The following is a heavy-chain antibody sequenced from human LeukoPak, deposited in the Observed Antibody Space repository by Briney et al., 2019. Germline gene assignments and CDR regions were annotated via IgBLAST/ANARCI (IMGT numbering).Heavy chain of an antibody. CDR1: GFTVSSNY. V-gene: IGHV3-53*01. CDR2: IYSGERT. Sequence: GGSLRLSCVASGFTVSSNYMNWVRQAPGKGLAWVSIIYSGERTYYADSVKGRFTISRDTSKNTLYPHMNSLRAEDTGMYYCARDNSGSIDYWGQGTLVTVSS. D-gene: IGHD1-1*01. J-gene: IGHJ4*02. CDR3: ARDNSGSIDY.